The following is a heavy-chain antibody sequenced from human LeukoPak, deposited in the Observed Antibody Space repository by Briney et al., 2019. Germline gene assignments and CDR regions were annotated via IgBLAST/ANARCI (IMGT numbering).Heavy chain of an antibody. CDR3: ARGRSYGFDFDS. CDR1: GVSINTCCYY. D-gene: IGHD5-18*01. CDR2: KYYSGTS. V-gene: IGHV4-61*01. Sequence: SETLSLTCDVSGVSINTCCYYWTWIRQPPGKGLEWIGFKYYSGTSRYNSSLRSRLTISLDTSKNQFSLRLTSVTAADTAVYYCARGRSYGFDFDSWGPGTLVIVSS. J-gene: IGHJ4*02.